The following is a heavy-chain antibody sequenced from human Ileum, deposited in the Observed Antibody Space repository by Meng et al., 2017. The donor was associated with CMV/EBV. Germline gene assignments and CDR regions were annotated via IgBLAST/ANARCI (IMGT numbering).Heavy chain of an antibody. J-gene: IGHJ4*02. V-gene: IGHV3-23*01. D-gene: IGHD4/OR15-4a*01. CDR3: AKLTDY. CDR1: GFTLSSYS. CDR2: ITGSGGST. Sequence: GESLKISCAASGFTLSSYSMSWVRQAPGRGLEWVSGITGSGGSTYYADSVKGRFTISRDNSKNTLYLQMNSLRAEDTAVYYCAKLTDYWGQGTLVTVSS.